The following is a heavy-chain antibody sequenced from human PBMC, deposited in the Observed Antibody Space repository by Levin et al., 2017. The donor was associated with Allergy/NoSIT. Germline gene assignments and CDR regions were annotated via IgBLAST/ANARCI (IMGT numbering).Heavy chain of an antibody. CDR3: TTEKISSDYIWGSYRSYDY. CDR1: GFTFSNAW. V-gene: IGHV3-15*01. Sequence: GGSLRLSCAASGFTFSNAWMSWVRQAPGKGLEWVGRIKSKTDGGTTDYAAPVKGRFTISRDDSKNTLYLQMNSLKTEDTAVYYCTTEKISSDYIWGSYRSYDYWGQGTLVTVSS. CDR2: IKSKTDGGTT. J-gene: IGHJ4*02. D-gene: IGHD3-16*02.